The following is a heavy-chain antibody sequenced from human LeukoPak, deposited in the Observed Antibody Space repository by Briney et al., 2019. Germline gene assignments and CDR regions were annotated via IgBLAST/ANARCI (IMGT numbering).Heavy chain of an antibody. D-gene: IGHD4-23*01. V-gene: IGHV3-66*01. CDR2: IYSGGST. Sequence: RGSLRLSCAASGFTVSSNYMSWVRQAPGEGLEWVSVIYSGGSTYYADSVKGRFTISRDNSKNTLYLQMNSLRAEDTAVYYCALGWLYYFDYWGQGTLVTVSS. CDR3: ALGWLYYFDY. J-gene: IGHJ4*02. CDR1: GFTVSSNY.